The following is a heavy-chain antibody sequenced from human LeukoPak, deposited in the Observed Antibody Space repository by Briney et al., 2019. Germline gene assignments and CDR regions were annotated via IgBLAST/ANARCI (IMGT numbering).Heavy chain of an antibody. D-gene: IGHD3-22*01. J-gene: IGHJ4*02. CDR1: GGSISSGGYY. CDR3: ARVDYDSSGPDY. CDR2: IYHSGST. Sequence: PSQTLSLTCTVSGGSISSGGYYWSWIRQPPGKGLEWIGYIYHSGSTYYNPSLKSRVTISVDRSKNQFSLKLSSVTAADTAVYYCARVDYDSSGPDYWGQGTLVTVSS. V-gene: IGHV4-30-2*01.